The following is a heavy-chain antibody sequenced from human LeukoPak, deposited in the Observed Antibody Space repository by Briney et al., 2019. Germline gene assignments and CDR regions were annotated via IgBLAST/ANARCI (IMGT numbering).Heavy chain of an antibody. CDR3: ARDLLYMDV. V-gene: IGHV1-18*04. J-gene: IGHJ6*03. Sequence: ASVKVSCKASGYTFSGYYMHWVRQAPGQGLEWMGWISAYNGNTNYAQKLQGRVTMTTDTSTSTAYMELRSLRSDDTAVYYCARDLLYMDVWGKGTTVTVSS. CDR2: ISAYNGNT. CDR1: GYTFSGYY.